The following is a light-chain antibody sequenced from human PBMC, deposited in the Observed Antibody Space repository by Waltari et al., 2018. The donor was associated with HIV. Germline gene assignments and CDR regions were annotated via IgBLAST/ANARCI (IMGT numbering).Light chain of an antibody. CDR1: SSAVGYFNY. Sequence: QSALTQPASVSGSPGQSITISCTGTSSAVGYFNYVSWYQQYPGKAPKLMIYDVTKRPSGVSNRFSGSKSGNTASLTISGLQAEDEADYYCCSYAGSSIYYVFGTGTKVTVL. J-gene: IGLJ1*01. CDR2: DVT. V-gene: IGLV2-23*02. CDR3: CSYAGSSIYYV.